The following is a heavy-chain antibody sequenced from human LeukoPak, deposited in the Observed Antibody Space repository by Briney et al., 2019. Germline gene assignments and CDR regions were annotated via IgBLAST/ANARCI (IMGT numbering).Heavy chain of an antibody. CDR1: GYSISSGYF. CDR2: IYYSGST. Sequence: SETLSLTCTVSGYSISSGYFWGWVRQPPGKGLEWIGSIYYSGSTYYNPSLKSRVTISVDTSKNQFSLKLSSVTAADTAVYYCARQAMSRTFDYWGQGTLVTVSS. V-gene: IGHV4-38-2*02. J-gene: IGHJ4*02. CDR3: ARQAMSRTFDY.